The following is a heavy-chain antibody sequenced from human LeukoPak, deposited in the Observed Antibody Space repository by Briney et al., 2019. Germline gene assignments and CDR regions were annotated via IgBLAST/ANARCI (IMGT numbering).Heavy chain of an antibody. J-gene: IGHJ4*02. Sequence: GGSLRLSCAASGFTFSDYYMSWIRQAPGKGLEWVSYISSSGSTIYYADSVKGRFTISRDNAKNSLYLQMNSLKTEDTAVYYCTRNSRWLNFDYWGQGTLVTVSS. V-gene: IGHV3-11*01. CDR1: GFTFSDYY. CDR3: TRNSRWLNFDY. D-gene: IGHD5-24*01. CDR2: ISSSGSTI.